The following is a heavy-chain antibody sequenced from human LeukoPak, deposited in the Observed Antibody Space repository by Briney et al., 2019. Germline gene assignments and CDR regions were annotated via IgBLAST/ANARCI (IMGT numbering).Heavy chain of an antibody. J-gene: IGHJ6*03. Sequence: SETLSLTCTVSGGSISSSYYWGWIRQPPGKGLEWIGSIYYSGSTYYNPSLKSRVTISVDTSKNQFSLKLSSVTAADTAVYYCARVTQGSGSYYTYYYYYYMDVWGKGTTVTVSS. V-gene: IGHV4-39*07. CDR1: GGSISSSYY. D-gene: IGHD3-10*01. CDR3: ARVTQGSGSYYTYYYYYYMDV. CDR2: IYYSGST.